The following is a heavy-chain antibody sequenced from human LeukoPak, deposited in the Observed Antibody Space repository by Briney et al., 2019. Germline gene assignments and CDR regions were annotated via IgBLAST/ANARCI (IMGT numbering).Heavy chain of an antibody. CDR2: IIPIFGTA. CDR3: ARVPIQWGSSGYYPY. V-gene: IGHV1-69*13. Sequence: ASVKVSCKASGGTFSSYAISWVRQAPGQGLEWMGGIIPIFGTANYAQKFRGRVTITADESTSTAYMELSSLRSVDTAVYYCARVPIQWGSSGYYPYWGQGTLVTVSS. D-gene: IGHD3-22*01. J-gene: IGHJ4*02. CDR1: GGTFSSYA.